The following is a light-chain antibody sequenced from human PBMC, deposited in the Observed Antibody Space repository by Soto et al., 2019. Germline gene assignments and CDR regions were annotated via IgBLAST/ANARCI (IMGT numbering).Light chain of an antibody. V-gene: IGKV3D-20*02. J-gene: IGKJ5*01. Sequence: EIVLTQSPGTLSLSPRERATLSCRASQSVTSSYLSWYQQKPGQAPRLLIYGASTRATGIPPRFSGSGSGTDFTLTVSSLEPEDFALYYCQQRSNRITFGQGTRLEIK. CDR3: QQRSNRIT. CDR2: GAS. CDR1: QSVTSSY.